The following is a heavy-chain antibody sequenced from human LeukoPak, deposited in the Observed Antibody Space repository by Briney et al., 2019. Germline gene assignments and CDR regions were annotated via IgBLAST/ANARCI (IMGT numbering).Heavy chain of an antibody. CDR3: ARDRREVETGAYSSSGDY. Sequence: ASVKVSCKASGYTFTSYDINWVRQATGQGLEWMGWMNPNSGNTGYAQKFQGRVTMTRNTSISTAYMELSSLRSEDTAVYYCARDRREVETGAYSSSGDYWGQGTLVTVSS. D-gene: IGHD6-13*01. J-gene: IGHJ4*02. CDR2: MNPNSGNT. V-gene: IGHV1-8*01. CDR1: GYTFTSYD.